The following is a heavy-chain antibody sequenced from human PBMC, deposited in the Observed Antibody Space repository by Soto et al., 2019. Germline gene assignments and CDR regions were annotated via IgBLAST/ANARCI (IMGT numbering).Heavy chain of an antibody. CDR1: GFTCSNYD. V-gene: IGHV3-23*01. Sequence: GGSLRLSCAASGFTCSNYDMSWVRQAPGKGLEWVSTVLVGGSTHYPDSVKGRFTISRDNSKNTLFLQMNSLTAGDTAVYYCAKATATGGGAFDICGQGIMVTVSS. CDR2: VLVGGST. D-gene: IGHD2-8*02. CDR3: AKATATGGGAFDI. J-gene: IGHJ3*02.